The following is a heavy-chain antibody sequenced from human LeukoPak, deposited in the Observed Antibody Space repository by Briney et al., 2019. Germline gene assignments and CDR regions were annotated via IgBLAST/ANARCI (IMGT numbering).Heavy chain of an antibody. J-gene: IGHJ4*02. V-gene: IGHV1-46*01. Sequence: ASVKVSCKASGYTFTSYYIHWVRQAPGQGLEWMGIINPSGGSTSYAQKFQGRVTMTRDMSTSTVYMELSSLRSEDTAVYYCAREGGYCSSTSCYEFDYWGQGTLVTVSS. CDR3: AREGGYCSSTSCYEFDY. CDR1: GYTFTSYY. CDR2: INPSGGST. D-gene: IGHD2-2*01.